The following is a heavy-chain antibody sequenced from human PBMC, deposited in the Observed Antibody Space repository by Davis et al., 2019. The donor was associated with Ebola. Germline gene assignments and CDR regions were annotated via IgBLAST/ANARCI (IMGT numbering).Heavy chain of an antibody. Sequence: GESLKISCAASGFTFSSYAMSWVRQAPGKGLDWVSAISGSGRDTHYADSVKGRFTISRDNSKNTLYLQMNSLRAEDTAVYYCARDSGGYCSGGSCYARGLYYYYGMDVWGQGTTVTVSS. V-gene: IGHV3-23*01. J-gene: IGHJ6*02. CDR1: GFTFSSYA. CDR2: ISGSGRDT. D-gene: IGHD2-15*01. CDR3: ARDSGGYCSGGSCYARGLYYYYGMDV.